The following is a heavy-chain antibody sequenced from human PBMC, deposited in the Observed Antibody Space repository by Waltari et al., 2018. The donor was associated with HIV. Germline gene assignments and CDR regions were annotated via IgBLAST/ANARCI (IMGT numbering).Heavy chain of an antibody. Sequence: QVQLVESGGGVVQPGGSLRPSCAASGFTFSSYGMPWVRQAPGKGLEWVAFIRYDGSNKYYADSVKGRFTISRDNSKNTLYLQMNSLRAEDTAVYYCAKGPYSSSSYFDYWGQGTLVTVSS. CDR3: AKGPYSSSSYFDY. J-gene: IGHJ4*02. CDR1: GFTFSSYG. D-gene: IGHD6-13*01. CDR2: IRYDGSNK. V-gene: IGHV3-30*02.